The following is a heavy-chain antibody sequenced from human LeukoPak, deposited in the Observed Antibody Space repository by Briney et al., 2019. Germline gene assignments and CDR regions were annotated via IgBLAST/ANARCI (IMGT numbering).Heavy chain of an antibody. D-gene: IGHD3-16*01. CDR1: GGTFSSYA. J-gene: IGHJ3*02. Sequence: SVKVSCKASGGTFSSYAISWVRQAPGQGLEWMGRIIPILGIANYAQKFQGRVTITADKSTSTAYMELSSLRSEDTAVYYCARATGTWGHDGFDIWGQGTMVTVSS. V-gene: IGHV1-69*04. CDR3: ARATGTWGHDGFDI. CDR2: IIPILGIA.